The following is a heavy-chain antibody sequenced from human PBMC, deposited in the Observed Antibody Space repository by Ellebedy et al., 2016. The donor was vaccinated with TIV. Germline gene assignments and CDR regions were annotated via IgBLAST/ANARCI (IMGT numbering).Heavy chain of an antibody. CDR2: ISSDGSNK. Sequence: GESLKISCAASGFTFSSYGMHWVRQAPGKGLAWVAGISSDGSNKYYADSMKGRFTISRDNSNNTLYLQMNSLGLDDTAVYYCAKGRRGVAGWFDPWGQGTLVTVSS. CDR1: GFTFSSYG. J-gene: IGHJ5*02. V-gene: IGHV3-30*18. CDR3: AKGRRGVAGWFDP. D-gene: IGHD6-19*01.